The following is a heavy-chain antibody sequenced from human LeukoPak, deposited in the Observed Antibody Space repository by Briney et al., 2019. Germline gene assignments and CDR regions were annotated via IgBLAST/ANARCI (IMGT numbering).Heavy chain of an antibody. CDR3: AAAVAGNLAFFDY. Sequence: SETLSLTCTVSGGSISSYYWSWIRQPPGKGLEWIGYIYYSGSTNYNPSLKSRVTISVDTSKNQFSLKLSSVTAADTAVYYCAAAVAGNLAFFDYWGQGTLVTVSS. D-gene: IGHD6-19*01. CDR2: IYYSGST. J-gene: IGHJ4*02. CDR1: GGSISSYY. V-gene: IGHV4-59*08.